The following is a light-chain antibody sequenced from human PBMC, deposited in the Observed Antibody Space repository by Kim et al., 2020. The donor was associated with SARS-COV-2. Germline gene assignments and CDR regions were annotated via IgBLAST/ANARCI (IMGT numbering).Light chain of an antibody. J-gene: IGLJ3*02. CDR3: SSYTSSSTWV. V-gene: IGLV2-14*03. Sequence: QSALTQPASVSGSPGQSITISCTGTSSDVGAYDYLSWYQQHPGKAPTLMIYDVSERPSGVSYRFSGSKSGNTASLTISGLRAEDEADYYCSSYTSSSTWVFGGWTQLTVL. CDR2: DVS. CDR1: SSDVGAYDY.